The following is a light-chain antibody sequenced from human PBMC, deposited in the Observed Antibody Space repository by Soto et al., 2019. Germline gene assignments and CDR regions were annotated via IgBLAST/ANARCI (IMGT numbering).Light chain of an antibody. CDR1: SSDVGYYNY. Sequence: QAVVTQPASVSGSPGQSITISCTGTSSDVGYYNYVSWYQKHPGKAPKLMIYEVSKRPSGVSNRFSGSKSGNTASLTISGLQAEDEADYYCSSYTGSSTLYVFGTGTKLTVL. CDR3: SSYTGSSTLYV. CDR2: EVS. J-gene: IGLJ1*01. V-gene: IGLV2-14*01.